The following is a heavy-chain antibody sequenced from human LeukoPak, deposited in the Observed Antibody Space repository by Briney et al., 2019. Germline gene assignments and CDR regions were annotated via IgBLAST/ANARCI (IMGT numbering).Heavy chain of an antibody. CDR2: ISSSSSYI. CDR3: ARSIVGATWDAFDI. CDR1: GFTFSSYS. V-gene: IGHV3-21*01. Sequence: GGSLRLSCAASGFTFSSYSMNWVRQAPGKGLEWVSSISSSSSYIYYADSVKGRFTISRDNAKNSLYLQMNSLRAEDTAVYYCARSIVGATWDAFDIWGQGTMVTVSS. J-gene: IGHJ3*02. D-gene: IGHD1-26*01.